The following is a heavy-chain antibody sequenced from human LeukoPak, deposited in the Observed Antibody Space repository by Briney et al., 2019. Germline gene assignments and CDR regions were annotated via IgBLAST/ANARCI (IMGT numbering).Heavy chain of an antibody. V-gene: IGHV5-51*01. CDR3: ARPHYSNYYFDY. Sequence: GESLKISFQGSGYLFTSYWIAWVRQLPGKGLEWMGIIYPGDSDNRYSPSFQGQVTISADKSISTAYLQWSSLKASDTAMYYCARPHYSNYYFDYWGQGTLVTVSS. J-gene: IGHJ4*02. CDR2: IYPGDSDN. CDR1: GYLFTSYW. D-gene: IGHD4-11*01.